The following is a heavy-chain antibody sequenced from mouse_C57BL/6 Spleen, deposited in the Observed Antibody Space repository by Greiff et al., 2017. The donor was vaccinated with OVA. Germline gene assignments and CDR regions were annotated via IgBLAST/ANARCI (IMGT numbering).Heavy chain of an antibody. D-gene: IGHD2-3*01. J-gene: IGHJ2*01. Sequence: EVKLVESGGGLVQPGGSLSLSCAASGFTFTDYYMSWVRQPPGQALEWLGFIRNKANGYTTEYSASVKGRFTISRDNSQSILYLQMNALRAEDSAAYYCASLSRDGYWSFDYWGQGTTLTVSS. CDR1: GFTFTDYY. CDR2: IRNKANGYTT. CDR3: ASLSRDGYWSFDY. V-gene: IGHV7-3*01.